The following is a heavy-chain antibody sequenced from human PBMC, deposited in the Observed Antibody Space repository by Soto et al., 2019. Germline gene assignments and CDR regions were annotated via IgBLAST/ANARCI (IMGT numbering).Heavy chain of an antibody. CDR3: ARDLGGYAPFDY. V-gene: IGHV1-69*01. CDR1: GGTFSSYA. CDR2: IITIFGTA. D-gene: IGHD5-12*01. Sequence: QVQLVQSGAEVKKPGSSVKVSCKASGGTFSSYAISWVRQAPGQGLEWMGGIITIFGTANYAQKFQGRVTITVDESTSTAYMELRSLRSEDTAVYYCARDLGGYAPFDYWGQGTLVTVSS. J-gene: IGHJ4*02.